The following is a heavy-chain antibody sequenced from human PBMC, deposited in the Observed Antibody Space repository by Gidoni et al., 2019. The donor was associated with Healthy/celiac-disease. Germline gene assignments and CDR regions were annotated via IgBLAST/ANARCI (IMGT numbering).Heavy chain of an antibody. J-gene: IGHJ4*02. Sequence: QVQLQQWGAGLLKPSETLSLTCAVYGGSFSGYYWSWIRQPPGKGLEWIGEINHSGSTNYNPSLKSRVTISVDTSKNQFSLKLSSVTAADTAVYYCARGSSGYCSGGSCYSYGYLGQGTLVTVSS. CDR1: GGSFSGYY. CDR3: ARGSSGYCSGGSCYSYGY. CDR2: INHSGST. D-gene: IGHD2-15*01. V-gene: IGHV4-34*01.